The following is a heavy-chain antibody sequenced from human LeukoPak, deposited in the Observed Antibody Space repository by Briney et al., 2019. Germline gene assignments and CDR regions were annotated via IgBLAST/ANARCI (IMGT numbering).Heavy chain of an antibody. CDR1: GFTFSKYW. D-gene: IGHD6-13*01. CDR3: ARDGVWSSSWYYFDY. J-gene: IGHJ4*02. Sequence: GGSLRLSCAASGFTFSKYWMSWVRQAPGKGLEWVANIKEDGSQKNYVDSVKGRFTISRDNAKNSLYLQMNSPRAEDTAVYYCARDGVWSSSWYYFDYWGQGTLVTVSS. V-gene: IGHV3-7*01. CDR2: IKEDGSQK.